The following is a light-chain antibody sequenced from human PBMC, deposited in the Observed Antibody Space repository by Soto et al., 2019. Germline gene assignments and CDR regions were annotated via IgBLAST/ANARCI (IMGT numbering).Light chain of an antibody. J-gene: IGLJ2*01. CDR1: SSNIGAGYD. CDR2: GNS. CDR3: QSYDSSLSGDVV. V-gene: IGLV1-40*01. Sequence: QSVLTQPPSVSGAPGQRVTISCTGSSSNIGAGYDVNWYQQLPGTAPKLLIYGNSNRPSGVPDRFSGSKSGTSASLAITGLEDEDVADYYCQSYDSSLSGDVVFGGGTKVTVI.